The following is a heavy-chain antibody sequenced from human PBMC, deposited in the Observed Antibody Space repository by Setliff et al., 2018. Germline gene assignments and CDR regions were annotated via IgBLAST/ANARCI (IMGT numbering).Heavy chain of an antibody. Sequence: PGESLKISCAASGFTFRTFSMHWVRQAPGKGLEWVSSISPDSIYIYYAEWEKGRFTISRDNAQNSLYLQMNSLGADDTAVYYCARSPANGGHDAFDIWGQGTMVTVSS. V-gene: IGHV3-21*01. CDR3: ARSPANGGHDAFDI. J-gene: IGHJ3*02. D-gene: IGHD6-25*01. CDR2: ISPDSIYI. CDR1: GFTFRTFS.